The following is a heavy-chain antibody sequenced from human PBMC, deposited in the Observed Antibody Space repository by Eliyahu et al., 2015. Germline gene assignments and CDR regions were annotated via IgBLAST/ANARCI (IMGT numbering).Heavy chain of an antibody. D-gene: IGHD2-2*01. J-gene: IGHJ6*04. CDR2: ISSSSSYI. Sequence: EVQLVESGGGLVKPGGSLRLSCAASGFXFSSYSXXWVRXXPGKGLEWVSSISSSSSYIYYADSVKGRFTISRDNAKNSLYLQMNSLRAEDTAVYYCAREGYCSSTSCQKGYYYYYYGMDVWGKGTTVTVSS. V-gene: IGHV3-21*01. CDR1: GFXFSSYS. CDR3: AREGYCSSTSCQKGYYYYYYGMDV.